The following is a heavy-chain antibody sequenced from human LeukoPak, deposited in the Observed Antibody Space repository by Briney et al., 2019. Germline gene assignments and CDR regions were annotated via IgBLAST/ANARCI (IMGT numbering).Heavy chain of an antibody. Sequence: SVKVSCKFSGGTFSSYAFSWVRQAPGQGLEWMGGIVPTFGAVNYAQSFQGRITITADESTKTTYMELSSLRSEDTAVYYCATDFWSGNTNFYYYYMDVWGRGTTVTVSS. CDR2: IVPTFGAV. J-gene: IGHJ6*03. CDR1: GGTFSSYA. CDR3: ATDFWSGNTNFYYYYMDV. V-gene: IGHV1-69*13. D-gene: IGHD3-3*01.